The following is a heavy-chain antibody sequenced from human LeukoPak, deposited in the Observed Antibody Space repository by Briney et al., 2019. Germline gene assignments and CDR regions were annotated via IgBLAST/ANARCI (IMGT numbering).Heavy chain of an antibody. V-gene: IGHV1-3*01. Sequence: VASVKVSCKASGYTFTSYAMHWVRQAPGQRLEWMGWINAGNGNTKYSQKFQGRVTITRDTSASTAYMELSSLRSEDTAVYYCAREGGWVDFDYWGQGTLVTVSS. CDR1: GYTFTSYA. CDR3: AREGGWVDFDY. J-gene: IGHJ4*02. D-gene: IGHD6-19*01. CDR2: INAGNGNT.